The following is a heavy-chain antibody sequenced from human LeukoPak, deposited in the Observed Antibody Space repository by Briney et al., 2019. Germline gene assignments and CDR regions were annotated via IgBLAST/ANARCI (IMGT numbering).Heavy chain of an antibody. CDR2: IKQDGSEI. J-gene: IGHJ4*02. V-gene: IGHV3-7*03. CDR1: GFTLSNYW. CDR3: VRGNPFGGY. Sequence: GGSLRLSCAASGFTLSNYWMIWVRQAPGKGLEWVANIKQDGSEIHYVDSVKGRFTISRDNAKNSLYLQMNSLRAEDTAIYYCVRGNPFGGYWGQGTLVTVSS. D-gene: IGHD2-15*01.